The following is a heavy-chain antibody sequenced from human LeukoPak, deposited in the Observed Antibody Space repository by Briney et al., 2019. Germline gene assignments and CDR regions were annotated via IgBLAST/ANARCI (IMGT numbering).Heavy chain of an antibody. V-gene: IGHV4-4*07. CDR3: ARGYNWVSPTRNFYYMDV. CDR2: IFTSGST. D-gene: IGHD1-20*01. CDR1: GGSISSYY. Sequence: PSETLSLTCTVSGGSISSYYWSWIRQPAGKGLEWIGRIFTSGSTNYNASLRSRVTMSVATSKNRFSLKLSSVTAADTAVYYCARGYNWVSPTRNFYYMDVWGKGTTVTVPS. J-gene: IGHJ6*03.